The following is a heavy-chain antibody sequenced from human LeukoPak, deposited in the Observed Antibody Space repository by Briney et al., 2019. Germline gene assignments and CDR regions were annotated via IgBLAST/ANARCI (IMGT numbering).Heavy chain of an antibody. CDR3: VRGAPFDY. Sequence: PGGSLRLSCAASGFTFSSYWMHWVRLAPGKGLVWVSRINRDGSSTSYADSVKGRFTISRDNAKNTLYLQMNSLRAEDMAVYNCVRGAPFDYWGQGTLLTVSS. V-gene: IGHV3-74*01. CDR2: INRDGSST. J-gene: IGHJ4*02. D-gene: IGHD1-26*01. CDR1: GFTFSSYW.